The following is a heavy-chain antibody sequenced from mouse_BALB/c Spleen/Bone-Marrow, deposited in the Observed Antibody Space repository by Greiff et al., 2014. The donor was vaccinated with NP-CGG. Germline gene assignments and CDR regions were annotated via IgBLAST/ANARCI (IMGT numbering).Heavy chain of an antibody. CDR3: ATHYYGRLDY. CDR1: GFGFSSSD. V-gene: IGHV5-12-1*01. Sequence: EVMLVESGGGLVKPGGSLKLSCAASGFGFSSSDMSWVRQTPEKRLEWVAYISSGGGSTYYPDTVKGRFTISRDNAKNTLYLQMSSLKSEDTAMYYCATHYYGRLDYWGQGTTLTVSS. CDR2: ISSGGGST. J-gene: IGHJ2*01. D-gene: IGHD1-2*01.